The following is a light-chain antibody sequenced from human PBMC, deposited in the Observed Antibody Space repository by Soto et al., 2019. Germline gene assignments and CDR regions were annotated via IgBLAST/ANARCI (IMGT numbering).Light chain of an antibody. V-gene: IGKV1-39*01. J-gene: IGKJ2*01. Sequence: DLQMTQSPSSLSASVGDRVTITCRASQSISSYLNWYQQKPGKAPKLLIYAASSLQSGVPSRFSGSGSGTDFTLTISSLQPEDFATYYCQQSYSTPYTFGQGPSWRSN. CDR1: QSISSY. CDR2: AAS. CDR3: QQSYSTPYT.